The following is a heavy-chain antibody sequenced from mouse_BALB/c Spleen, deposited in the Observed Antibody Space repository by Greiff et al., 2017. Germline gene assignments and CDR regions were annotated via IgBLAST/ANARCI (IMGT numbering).Heavy chain of an antibody. Sequence: EVMLVESGGGLVKPGGSLKLSCAASGFTFSSYTMSWVRQTPEKRLEWVATISSGGGNTYYPDSVKGRFTISRDNAKNNLYLQMSSLRSEDTALYYCARLGYYGNAWFAYWGQGTLVTVSA. CDR1: GFTFSSYT. J-gene: IGHJ3*01. CDR3: ARLGYYGNAWFAY. D-gene: IGHD2-1*01. V-gene: IGHV5-9*03. CDR2: ISSGGGNT.